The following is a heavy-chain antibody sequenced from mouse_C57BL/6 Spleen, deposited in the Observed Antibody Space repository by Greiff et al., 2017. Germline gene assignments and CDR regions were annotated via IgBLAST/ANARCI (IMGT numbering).Heavy chain of an antibody. Sequence: QVQLQQSGAELVKPGASVKISCKASGYAFSSYWMNWVKQRPGKGLEWIGQIYPGDGDTNYNGKFKGKATLTADKSSSTAYMQLSSLTSEDSAVYVCARGATVVAKGDYWGQGTTLTVSS. CDR3: ARGATVVAKGDY. J-gene: IGHJ2*01. CDR2: IYPGDGDT. D-gene: IGHD1-1*01. V-gene: IGHV1-80*01. CDR1: GYAFSSYW.